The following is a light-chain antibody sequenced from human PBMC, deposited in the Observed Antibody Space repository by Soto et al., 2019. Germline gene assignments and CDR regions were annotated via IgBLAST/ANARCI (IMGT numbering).Light chain of an antibody. CDR3: QAWEV. J-gene: IGLJ1*01. V-gene: IGLV3-1*01. CDR2: QDS. CDR1: KLGDKY. Sequence: SYELTQPPSVSVSPGQTASITCSGDKLGDKYACWYQQKPGQSPVLVIYQDSKRPSGIPERFSGSNSGNTATLTISGTQAMDEADYYCQAWEVFGTGTKGTVL.